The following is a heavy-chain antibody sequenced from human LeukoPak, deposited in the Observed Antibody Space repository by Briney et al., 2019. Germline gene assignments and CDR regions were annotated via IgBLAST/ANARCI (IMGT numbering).Heavy chain of an antibody. Sequence: GGSLRLSCAASGFTFSSYGMPWVRQAPGKGLEWVAVISYDGSNKYYADSVKGRFTISRDNSKNTLYLQMNSLRAEDTAVYYCAKRRIGYYYDSSGNDAFDIWGQGTMVTVSS. V-gene: IGHV3-30*18. CDR2: ISYDGSNK. CDR1: GFTFSSYG. CDR3: AKRRIGYYYDSSGNDAFDI. D-gene: IGHD3-22*01. J-gene: IGHJ3*02.